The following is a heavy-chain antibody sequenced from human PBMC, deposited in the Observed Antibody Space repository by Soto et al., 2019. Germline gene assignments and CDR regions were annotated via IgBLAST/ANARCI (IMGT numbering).Heavy chain of an antibody. CDR2: IYYSGSA. Sequence: PSETLSLTCTVSGGSISNYYWTWIRQPPGKGLEWIGNIYYSGSANYNPSLKSRVTISVDTSKNRLSLRLSSVTAADTAVYYCARDLGKRRRSGHYYEGWFDSWGQGTLVTVSS. CDR3: ARDLGKRRRSGHYYEGWFDS. V-gene: IGHV4-59*01. J-gene: IGHJ5*01. D-gene: IGHD3-22*01. CDR1: GGSISNYY.